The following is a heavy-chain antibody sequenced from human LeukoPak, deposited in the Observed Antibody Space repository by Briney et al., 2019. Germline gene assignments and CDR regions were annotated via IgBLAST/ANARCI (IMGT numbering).Heavy chain of an antibody. Sequence: PSETLSLTCTVSGGSISSSNYYWSWIRQPAGKGLEWIGRIYTSGTTNYNPSLKSRVTISIDTSKNQFSLKLSSVTAADTAVYHCASLRERSYYARGFDYWGRGTLVTVSS. CDR2: IYTSGTT. J-gene: IGHJ4*02. D-gene: IGHD1-26*01. V-gene: IGHV4-61*02. CDR1: GGSISSSNYY. CDR3: ASLRERSYYARGFDY.